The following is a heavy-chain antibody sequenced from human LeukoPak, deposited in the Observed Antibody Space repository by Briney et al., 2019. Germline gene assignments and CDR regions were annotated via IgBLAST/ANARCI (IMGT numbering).Heavy chain of an antibody. CDR2: IYPGDSDT. V-gene: IGHV5-51*01. D-gene: IGHD2-2*01. CDR3: ARQACSSTSCPLGYNAFDI. J-gene: IGHJ3*02. CDR1: GYSFTSYW. Sequence: GESLKISCKGSGYSFTSYWIGWVRQMPGKGLEWVGIIYPGDSDTRYSPSFQGQVTISADKSISTAYLQWSSLKASDTAMYYCARQACSSTSCPLGYNAFDIWGQGTMVTVSS.